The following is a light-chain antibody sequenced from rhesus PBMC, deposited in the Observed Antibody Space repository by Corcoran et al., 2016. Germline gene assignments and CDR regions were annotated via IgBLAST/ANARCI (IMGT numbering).Light chain of an antibody. CDR3: QHYYSTPRT. V-gene: IGKV1-25*01. J-gene: IGKJ1*01. CDR2: EAS. Sequence: DIQMTQSPSSLSASVGDRVTITCRASQGITNDLAWYQQKPGETPKLLLYEASSLQSGIPSRFSGSGSGTDFTLTISSLQPEDFATYYGQHYYSTPRTFGQGTKVEIK. CDR1: QGITND.